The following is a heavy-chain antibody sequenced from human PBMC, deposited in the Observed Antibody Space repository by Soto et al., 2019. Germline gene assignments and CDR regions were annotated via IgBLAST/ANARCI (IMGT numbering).Heavy chain of an antibody. CDR1: GFTFSDYY. Sequence: PGGSLRLSCAASGFTFSDYYMSWIRQAPGKGLEWVSYISNSGRTIYYRDSVKGRFTISRDNSKNTLYLQMNSLRDEDTALYYCARDSVSAAGVNWGVNLFEPWGQGTLVTVPS. J-gene: IGHJ5*02. CDR2: ISNSGRTI. V-gene: IGHV3-11*04. D-gene: IGHD6-13*01. CDR3: ARDSVSAAGVNWGVNLFEP.